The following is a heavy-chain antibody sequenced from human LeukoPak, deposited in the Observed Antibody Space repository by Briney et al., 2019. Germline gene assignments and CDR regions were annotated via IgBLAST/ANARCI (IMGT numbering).Heavy chain of an antibody. CDR2: INWNGGST. CDR3: ASWGGSYSYYYYMDV. Sequence: GGSLRLSCAASGFTFDDYGMSWVRQAPEKGLEWVSGINWNGGSTGYANSVKGRFTISRDNAKNSLYLQMNSLRAEDTALYYCASWGGSYSYYYYMDVWGKGTTVTVSS. CDR1: GFTFDDYG. J-gene: IGHJ6*03. D-gene: IGHD1-26*01. V-gene: IGHV3-20*04.